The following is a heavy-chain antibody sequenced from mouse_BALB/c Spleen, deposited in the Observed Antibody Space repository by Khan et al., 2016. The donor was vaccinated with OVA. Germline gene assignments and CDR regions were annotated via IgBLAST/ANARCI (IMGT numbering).Heavy chain of an antibody. Sequence: QVQLQQSGPELVKPGASVKMSCKASGYTFTDYVINWVKQRTGQGLEWIGEIYPGSGSTYYNEKFKGKATLTADKSSNTAYMQLSSLTSEDSAGYFCAKNYASWFAYWGQGTLVTVSA. V-gene: IGHV1-77*01. CDR3: AKNYASWFAY. CDR1: GYTFTDYV. J-gene: IGHJ3*01. CDR2: IYPGSGST.